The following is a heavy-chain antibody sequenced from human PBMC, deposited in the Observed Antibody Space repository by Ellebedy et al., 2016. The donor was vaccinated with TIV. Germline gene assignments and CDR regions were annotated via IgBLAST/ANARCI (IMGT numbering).Heavy chain of an antibody. V-gene: IGHV3-7*01. Sequence: GGSLRLXXAASGFTFSSYWMSWVRQAPGKGLEWVANIKQDGSEKYYVDSVKGRFTISRDNAKNSLYLQMNNLRAEDTAVYYCAGEQQLVQGAFDIWGQGTMVTVSS. CDR2: IKQDGSEK. CDR3: AGEQQLVQGAFDI. D-gene: IGHD6-13*01. CDR1: GFTFSSYW. J-gene: IGHJ3*02.